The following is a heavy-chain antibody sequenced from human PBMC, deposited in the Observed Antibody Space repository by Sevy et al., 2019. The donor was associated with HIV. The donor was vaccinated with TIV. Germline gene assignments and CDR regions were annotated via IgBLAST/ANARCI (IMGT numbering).Heavy chain of an antibody. V-gene: IGHV3-23*01. CDR3: AKDPDGAYDYSEHSDY. Sequence: GGSLRLSCAASGFTLSRTGMIWVRQAPGKGLEWVSGISGSGFSTNYADSVKGRFTISRDNSKNTLYLQMNSLRGEDTAVYYCAKDPDGAYDYSEHSDYWGQGTLVTVSS. CDR1: GFTLSRTG. CDR2: ISGSGFST. D-gene: IGHD4-4*01. J-gene: IGHJ4*02.